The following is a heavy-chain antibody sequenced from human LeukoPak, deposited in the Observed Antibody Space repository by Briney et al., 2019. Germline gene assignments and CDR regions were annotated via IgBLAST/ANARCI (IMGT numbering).Heavy chain of an antibody. D-gene: IGHD5/OR15-5a*01. J-gene: IGHJ4*02. CDR1: GFTFSSYW. V-gene: IGHV3-7*01. CDR3: ARDPGSSAFDS. CDR2: INRDGSVR. Sequence: GGSLRLSCAASGFTFSSYWMSWVRQTPEKGLEFVANINRDGSVRNYVDSEKGRFTISRDNAENSMHLQMNSLRADDTAVYYCARDPGSSAFDSWGQGTLVTVSS.